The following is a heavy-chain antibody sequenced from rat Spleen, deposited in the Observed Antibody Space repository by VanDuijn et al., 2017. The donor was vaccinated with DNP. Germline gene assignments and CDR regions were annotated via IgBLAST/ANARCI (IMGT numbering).Heavy chain of an antibody. CDR1: GFTFSDYN. J-gene: IGHJ1*01. V-gene: IGHV5-7*01. Sequence: EVRLVESGGALVQPGRSLKLSCAASGFTFSDYNMAWVRQAPKKGLEWVTTIHSDGSSTYYRDSVRGRFTFSRDNAESTLYLQMDSLRSEDTATYYCARHGRVTTVATYWYFDFWGPGTMVTVSS. CDR2: IHSDGSST. CDR3: ARHGRVTTVATYWYFDF. D-gene: IGHD1-3*01.